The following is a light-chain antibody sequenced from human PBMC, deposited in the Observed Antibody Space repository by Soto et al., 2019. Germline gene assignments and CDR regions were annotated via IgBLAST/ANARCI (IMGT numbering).Light chain of an antibody. CDR2: DVS. Sequence: QSALTQPASASGTPGQSITISCPGTSSDVGGYNYVSWYQQHPGQAPKLMIFDVSNRPSGVSNRFSGSRSGNTASLTISGLQTEDDADYYCTSYRSSRTLYVFGTGTKLTVL. CDR1: SSDVGGYNY. J-gene: IGLJ1*01. V-gene: IGLV2-14*01. CDR3: TSYRSSRTLYV.